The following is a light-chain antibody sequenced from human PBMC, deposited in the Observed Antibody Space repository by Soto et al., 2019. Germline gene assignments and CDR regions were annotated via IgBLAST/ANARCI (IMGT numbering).Light chain of an antibody. Sequence: QSVLTQPASVSGSPGQSIIISCTGNSSDVGSYNFVSWYQQHPGKAPKLMIYEVSKRPSGVSNRFSGSKSGNTASLTISGLQPEDEADYYCCSYAGNSGVFGGGTKLTVL. J-gene: IGLJ3*02. V-gene: IGLV2-23*02. CDR3: CSYAGNSGV. CDR1: SSDVGSYNF. CDR2: EVS.